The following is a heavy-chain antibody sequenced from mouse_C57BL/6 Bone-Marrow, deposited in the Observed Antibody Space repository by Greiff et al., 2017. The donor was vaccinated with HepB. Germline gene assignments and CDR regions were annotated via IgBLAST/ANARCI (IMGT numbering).Heavy chain of an antibody. CDR1: GYTFTSYG. Sequence: QVQLQRSGAELARPGASVKLSCKASGYTFTSYGISWVKQRTGQGLEWIGEIYPRSGNTYYNEKFKGKATLTADKSSSTAYMELRSLTSEDSAVYFCARSEYSNYFAYWGQGTLVTVSA. J-gene: IGHJ3*01. D-gene: IGHD2-5*01. CDR3: ARSEYSNYFAY. V-gene: IGHV1-81*01. CDR2: IYPRSGNT.